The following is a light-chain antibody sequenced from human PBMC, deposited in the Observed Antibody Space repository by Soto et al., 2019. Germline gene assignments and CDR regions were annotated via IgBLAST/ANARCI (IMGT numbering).Light chain of an antibody. CDR3: QQFDDYPFT. Sequence: AIQLTQSPSSLSASFWDSFTITCLASQGIRSGLAWYQQTPGRAPNLLIYDASTLESGVPSRFSGSRSGTDFTLTVSSLQPEDFATYYCQQFDDYPFTFGPGTKVDIK. CDR1: QGIRSG. J-gene: IGKJ3*01. CDR2: DAS. V-gene: IGKV1D-13*01.